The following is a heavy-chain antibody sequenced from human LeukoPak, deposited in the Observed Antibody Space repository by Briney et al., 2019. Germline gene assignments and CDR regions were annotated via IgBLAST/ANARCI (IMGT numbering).Heavy chain of an antibody. J-gene: IGHJ4*02. V-gene: IGHV3-11*05. CDR1: GFTFSDYY. CDR2: ISSSSSYT. CDR3: AREGRIAVAGADY. D-gene: IGHD6-19*01. Sequence: GGSLRLSCAASGFTFSDYYMSWIRQAPGKGLEWVSYISSSSSYTNYADSAKGRFTISRDNAKNSLYLQMNSLRAEDTAVYYCAREGRIAVAGADYWGQGTLVTVSS.